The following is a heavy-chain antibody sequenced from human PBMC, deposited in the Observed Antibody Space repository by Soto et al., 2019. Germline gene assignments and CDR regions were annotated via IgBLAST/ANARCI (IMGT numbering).Heavy chain of an antibody. CDR2: INAGNGNT. CDR3: ARQGATTQKSWCDP. J-gene: IGHJ5*02. V-gene: IGHV1-3*01. D-gene: IGHD1-26*01. CDR1: GYTFTSYA. Sequence: QVQLVQSGAEVKKPGASVKVSCKASGYTFTSYAMHWVRQAPGQRLEWMGWINAGNGNTKYSQKFQGRVTITRDTSASTAYIELSILRSEDTAVYYCARQGATTQKSWCDPWGPGTLVTVSS.